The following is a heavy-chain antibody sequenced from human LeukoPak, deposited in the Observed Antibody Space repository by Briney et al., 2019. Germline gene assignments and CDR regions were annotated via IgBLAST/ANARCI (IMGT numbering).Heavy chain of an antibody. Sequence: AGGSLRLSCAASGFIFSDYYMTWIRQAPGKGLEWVSYVTSSGGHMYYADSAKGRFTISRDNAKNSLDLQMNSLRAEDTAVYYCARVARYGDYIGGSDCWGRGALVTVSS. CDR3: ARVARYGDYIGGSDC. D-gene: IGHD4-17*01. V-gene: IGHV3-11*04. J-gene: IGHJ4*02. CDR1: GFIFSDYY. CDR2: VTSSGGHM.